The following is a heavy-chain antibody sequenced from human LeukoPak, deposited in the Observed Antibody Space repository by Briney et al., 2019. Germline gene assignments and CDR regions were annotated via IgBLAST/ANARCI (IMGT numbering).Heavy chain of an antibody. CDR2: IKQDGSEE. CDR3: TRDTGCSGGTCYSFYDY. V-gene: IGHV3-7*01. J-gene: IGHJ4*02. D-gene: IGHD2-15*01. Sequence: PGGSLRPSCAASGFTFSSYWMTWVRQAPGKGLEWVANIKQDGSEEYVDSVKGRFTISRDNAKNSLYLQMNSLRAEDTAVYYCTRDTGCSGGTCYSFYDYWGQGTLVTVSS. CDR1: GFTFSSYW.